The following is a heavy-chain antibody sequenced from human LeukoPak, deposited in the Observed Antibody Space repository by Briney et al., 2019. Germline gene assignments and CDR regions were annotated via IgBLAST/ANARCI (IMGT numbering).Heavy chain of an antibody. Sequence: PSETLSLTCTVSGGSISSYYWSWIRQPPGKGLEWIGYIYYSGSTNYNPSLKSRGTLSIDTSKNQFSLKLTSVTAADTAVYYCASPSLMSGEPSYFDFWGQGTLVSVSA. CDR2: IYYSGST. D-gene: IGHD4-17*01. CDR1: GGSISSYY. V-gene: IGHV4-59*12. CDR3: ASPSLMSGEPSYFDF. J-gene: IGHJ4*02.